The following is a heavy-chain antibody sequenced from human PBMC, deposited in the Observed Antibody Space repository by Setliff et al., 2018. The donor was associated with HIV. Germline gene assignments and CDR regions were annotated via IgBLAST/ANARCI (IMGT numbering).Heavy chain of an antibody. V-gene: IGHV1-46*01. D-gene: IGHD1-1*01. CDR3: TKRTMPTGGFQH. Sequence: ASVKVSCKTSGYTFTAYYIHWVRQAPGQGLEWMALIYPSNGDTTYAQSFQGRVTMTLDTSTSTVYMELSSLRAEDTAVYYCTKRTMPTGGFQHWGQGTLVTVSS. CDR1: GYTFTAYY. J-gene: IGHJ1*01. CDR2: IYPSNGDT.